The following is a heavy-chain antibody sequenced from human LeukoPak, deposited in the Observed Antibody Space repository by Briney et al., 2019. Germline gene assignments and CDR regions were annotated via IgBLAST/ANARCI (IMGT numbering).Heavy chain of an antibody. CDR2: ISNTGGST. CDR1: GFTFSSYA. V-gene: IGHV3-23*01. J-gene: IGHJ4*02. CDR3: AKRASGSGTSLYYFDY. Sequence: PGGSLRLSCVVSGFTFSSYAMSWVRQAPGKGLEWVSVISNTGGSTFYADSVKGRFTISRDNSKNTLYLQMNSLRAEDTAVYYCAKRASGSGTSLYYFDYWGQGTLVTVSS. D-gene: IGHD3-10*01.